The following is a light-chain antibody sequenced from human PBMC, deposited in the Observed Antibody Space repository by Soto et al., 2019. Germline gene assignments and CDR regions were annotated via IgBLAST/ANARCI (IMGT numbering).Light chain of an antibody. V-gene: IGKV1-5*03. CDR1: QSINNW. J-gene: IGKJ4*01. CDR2: KTS. Sequence: DIQMTQSPSTLSASVGDGVTITCRASQSINNWLAWYRQKPGKAPKLLIYKTSNLESGVPSRFSGSGSGTEFSLTISSLQPDDFATYYCQQYKSFSLTFGGGTRVEVK. CDR3: QQYKSFSLT.